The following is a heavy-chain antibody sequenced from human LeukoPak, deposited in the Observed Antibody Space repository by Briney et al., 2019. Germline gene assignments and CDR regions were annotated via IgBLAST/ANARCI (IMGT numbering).Heavy chain of an antibody. CDR1: GYSFTSYW. J-gene: IGHJ4*02. V-gene: IGHV5-51*01. CDR2: IYPGDSDT. D-gene: IGHD6-19*01. Sequence: GESLKISCKGSGYSFTSYWIGWVRQMPGKGLEWMGIIYPGDSDTRYSPSFQGQVTISADKSISTAYLQWSSLKASDTAMYYCARRVSGWYGQDVFDYWGQGTLVTVSS. CDR3: ARRVSGWYGQDVFDY.